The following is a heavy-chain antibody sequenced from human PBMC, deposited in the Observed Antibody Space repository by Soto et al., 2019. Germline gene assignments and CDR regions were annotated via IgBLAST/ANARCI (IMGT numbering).Heavy chain of an antibody. CDR3: ARDGGNSYGSNYYYYYGMDV. CDR2: IIHIFGTS. D-gene: IGHD5-18*01. V-gene: IGHV1-69*13. Sequence: GASVQVSCKASGGTFSSYAISWVRQAPGQGLEGMGGIIHIFGTSNYAEKFQGRVTITADESTSTAYMELSSLRSEDTAVYYCARDGGNSYGSNYYYYYGMDVWGQGTTVTVSS. J-gene: IGHJ6*02. CDR1: GGTFSSYA.